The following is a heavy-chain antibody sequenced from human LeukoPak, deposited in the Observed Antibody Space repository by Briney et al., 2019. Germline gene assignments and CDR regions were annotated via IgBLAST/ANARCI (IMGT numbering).Heavy chain of an antibody. D-gene: IGHD3-22*01. V-gene: IGHV4-59*12. J-gene: IGHJ4*02. Sequence: SETLSLTCTVSGGSINSYYWSWIRQPPGNGLEWIGYIYYSGSTNYNPSLKSRVTISVDTSKNQFSLKLSSVTAADTAVYYCARGRDNYYDSSGYYNMFDYWGQGTLVTVSS. CDR3: ARGRDNYYDSSGYYNMFDY. CDR2: IYYSGST. CDR1: GGSINSYY.